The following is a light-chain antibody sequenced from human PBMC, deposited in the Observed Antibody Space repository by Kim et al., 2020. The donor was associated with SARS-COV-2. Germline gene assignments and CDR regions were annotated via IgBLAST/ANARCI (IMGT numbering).Light chain of an antibody. CDR3: QQYNSYSLT. J-gene: IGKJ4*01. CDR1: QGIRSL. CDR2: KAS. Sequence: GGERGHHTCRAKQGIRSLFAWYQEKPGKAPKLLNYKASSLESGGPSRFSGSGSGTEFPLTISSLQPDDFSTYYCQQYNSYSLTFGGGNKVDNK. V-gene: IGKV1-5*03.